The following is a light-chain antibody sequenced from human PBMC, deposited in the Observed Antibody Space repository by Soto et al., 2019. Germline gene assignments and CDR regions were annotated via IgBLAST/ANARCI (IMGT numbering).Light chain of an antibody. J-gene: IGLJ2*01. V-gene: IGLV2-14*01. CDR3: SSYTSSSTPVV. CDR1: SSDVGGYNY. Sequence: QAASVSGSPGQSITISCTGTSSDVGGYNYVSWYQQHPGKAPKLMIYEVSNRPSGVSNRFSGSKSGNTASLTISGLQAEDEADYYCSSYTSSSTPVVFGGGTQLTVL. CDR2: EVS.